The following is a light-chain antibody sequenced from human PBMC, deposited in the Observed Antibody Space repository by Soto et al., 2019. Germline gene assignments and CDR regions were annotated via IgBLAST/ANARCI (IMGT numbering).Light chain of an antibody. Sequence: QSALTQPASVSGSPGQSIAISCTGTSTDVGGYNYVSWYQQHPGKAPKLMIYEVSNRPSGVPNRFSGAKSGNTASLTISGLQAEEEDDYCGSSDTSESTLVFGGGTKLTVL. CDR1: STDVGGYNY. CDR2: EVS. CDR3: SSDTSESTLV. V-gene: IGLV2-14*01. J-gene: IGLJ3*02.